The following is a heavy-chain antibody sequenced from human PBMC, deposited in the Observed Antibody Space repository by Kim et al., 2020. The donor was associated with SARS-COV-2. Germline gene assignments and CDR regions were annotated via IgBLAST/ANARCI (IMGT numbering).Heavy chain of an antibody. CDR1: GFTFSSYW. Sequence: GGSLRLSCAASGFTFSSYWMSWVRQAPGKGLEWVANIKQDGSEKYYVDSVKGRFTISRDNAKNSLYLQMNSLRAEDTAVYYCARDTRYFDWLLGFDPWGQGTLVTVSS. D-gene: IGHD3-9*01. V-gene: IGHV3-7*01. CDR3: ARDTRYFDWLLGFDP. J-gene: IGHJ5*02. CDR2: IKQDGSEK.